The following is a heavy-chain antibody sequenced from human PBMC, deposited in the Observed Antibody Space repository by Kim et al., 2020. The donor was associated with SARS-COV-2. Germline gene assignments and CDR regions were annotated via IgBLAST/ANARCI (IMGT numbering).Heavy chain of an antibody. CDR3: ARLPEYSSSSSISYYYYYMDV. V-gene: IGHV5-51*01. CDR1: GYSFTSYW. CDR2: IYPGDSDT. D-gene: IGHD6-6*01. Sequence: GESLKISCKGSGYSFTSYWIGWVRQMPGKGLEWMGIIYPGDSDTRYSPSFQGQVTISADKSISTAYLQWSSLKASDTAMYYCARLPEYSSSSSISYYYYYMDVWGKGTTVTVSS. J-gene: IGHJ6*03.